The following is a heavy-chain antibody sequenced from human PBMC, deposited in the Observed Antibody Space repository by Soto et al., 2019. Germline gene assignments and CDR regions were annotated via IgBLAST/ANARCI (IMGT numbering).Heavy chain of an antibody. D-gene: IGHD3-9*01. Sequence: ASVKVSCKASGYTFTSYGISWVRQAPGQGLEWMGWISAYNGNTNYAQKLQGRVTMTTDTSTSTAYMELRSLRSDDTAVYYCARKYQDCDILTGYYTFGYWGQGTLVTVSS. CDR3: ARKYQDCDILTGYYTFGY. CDR2: ISAYNGNT. CDR1: GYTFTSYG. V-gene: IGHV1-18*01. J-gene: IGHJ4*02.